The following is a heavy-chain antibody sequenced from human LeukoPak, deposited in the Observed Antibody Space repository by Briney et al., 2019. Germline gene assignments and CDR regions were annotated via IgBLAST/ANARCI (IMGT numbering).Heavy chain of an antibody. CDR2: ISTTSTNT. CDR3: ARPRATTGRIEDKDAFDI. Sequence: PGGSLRLSCTASGFTFSDYYMSWIRQAPGKGLEWDTHISTTSTNTNYADSVKGRFTISRDKAKRSLYLQMNSLRAEDTALYYCARPRATTGRIEDKDAFDIWGQGTMVTVSS. CDR1: GFTFSDYY. D-gene: IGHD1-1*01. J-gene: IGHJ3*02. V-gene: IGHV3-11*03.